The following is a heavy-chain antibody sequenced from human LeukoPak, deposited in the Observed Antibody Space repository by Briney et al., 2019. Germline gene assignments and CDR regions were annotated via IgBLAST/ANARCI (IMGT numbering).Heavy chain of an antibody. Sequence: SETLSLTCTVSGGSISSGSYYWSWIRQPAGKGLEWIGRIYTSGSTNYNPSLKSRVTILVDTSKNQFSLKLSSVTAADTAVYYCARITYYDFWSGYYTFDYWGQGTLVTVSS. CDR1: GGSISSGSYY. J-gene: IGHJ4*02. V-gene: IGHV4-61*02. CDR3: ARITYYDFWSGYYTFDY. CDR2: IYTSGST. D-gene: IGHD3-3*01.